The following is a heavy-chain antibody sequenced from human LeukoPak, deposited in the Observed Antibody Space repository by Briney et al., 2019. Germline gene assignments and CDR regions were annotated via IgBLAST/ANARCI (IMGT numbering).Heavy chain of an antibody. V-gene: IGHV4-39*01. CDR1: GGSISSSSYY. J-gene: IGHJ6*03. CDR3: ARGTYGYYMDV. Sequence: PSETLSLTCTVSGGSISSSSYYWGWIRQPPGKGLEWIGSIYYSGSTYYNPSLKSRVTISVDTSKNQSSLKLSSVTAADTAVYFCARGTYGYYMDVWGKGTTVTVSS. CDR2: IYYSGST. D-gene: IGHD4-17*01.